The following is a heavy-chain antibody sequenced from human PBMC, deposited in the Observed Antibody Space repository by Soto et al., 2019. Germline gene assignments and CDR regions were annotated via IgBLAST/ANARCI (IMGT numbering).Heavy chain of an antibody. D-gene: IGHD2-15*01. J-gene: IGHJ4*02. Sequence: QVPLVQSGTEVKKPGASVKVSCKASGYTFTNYGISWVRQAPGQGLEWMGWISAYNGKTNCTQKFQGRVTMTTHTSTSTAYMELRSLRSDDTAGYYCARDRRILDFWGQGTLVSVPS. CDR2: ISAYNGKT. V-gene: IGHV1-18*01. CDR1: GYTFTNYG. CDR3: ARDRRILDF.